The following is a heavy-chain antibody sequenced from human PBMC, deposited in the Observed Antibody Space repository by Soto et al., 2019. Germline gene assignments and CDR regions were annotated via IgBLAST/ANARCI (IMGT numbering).Heavy chain of an antibody. J-gene: IGHJ4*02. CDR2: ISYDGSNK. D-gene: IGHD6-19*01. CDR3: ARNSRGHSSGWYYFDY. V-gene: IGHV3-30-3*01. Sequence: QVQLVESGGGVVQPGRSLRLSCAASGFTFSSYAMHWVHQAPGKGLEWVAVISYDGSNKYYADSVKGRFTISRDNSKNTLYLQMNSLRAEDTAVYYCARNSRGHSSGWYYFDYWGQGTLVTVSS. CDR1: GFTFSSYA.